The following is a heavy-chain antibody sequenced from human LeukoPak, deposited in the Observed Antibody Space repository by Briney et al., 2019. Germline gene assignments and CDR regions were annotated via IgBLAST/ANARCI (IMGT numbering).Heavy chain of an antibody. Sequence: ASVKVSCKASGYTFTSYAMNWVRQAPGQGLEWMGWINTNTGNPTYAQGFTGRFVFSLDTSVSTAYLQISSLKAEDTAVYYCAREKDIVVVPAAPNWFDPWGQGTLVTVSS. CDR1: GYTFTSYA. V-gene: IGHV7-4-1*02. CDR2: INTNTGNP. D-gene: IGHD2-2*01. J-gene: IGHJ5*02. CDR3: AREKDIVVVPAAPNWFDP.